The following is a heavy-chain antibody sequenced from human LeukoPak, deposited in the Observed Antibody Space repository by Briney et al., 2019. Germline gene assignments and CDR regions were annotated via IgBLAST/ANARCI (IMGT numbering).Heavy chain of an antibody. V-gene: IGHV3-48*01. D-gene: IGHD6-13*01. CDR1: GFTFSSYS. CDR2: ISSSSSTI. CDR3: AREAAAGIPDYYYYYMDV. J-gene: IGHJ6*03. Sequence: GGSLRLSCAASGFTFSSYSMNWVRQAPGKGLEWVSYISSSSSTIYYADSVKGRFTISRDNAKNSLYLQMNSLRAEDTAVYYCAREAAAGIPDYYYYYMDVWGKGTTVTVSS.